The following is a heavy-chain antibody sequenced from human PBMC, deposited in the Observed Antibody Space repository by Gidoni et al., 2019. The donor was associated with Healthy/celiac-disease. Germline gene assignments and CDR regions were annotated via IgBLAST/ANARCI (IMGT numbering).Heavy chain of an antibody. CDR2: INPNSGGT. CDR3: AREDGGYGSGSYDY. V-gene: IGHV1-2*04. J-gene: IGHJ4*02. D-gene: IGHD3-10*01. CDR1: GYTFTGYY. Sequence: QVQLVQSGAEVKKPGASVKVACKASGYTFTGYYMHWVRQAPGQGLEWMGWINPNSGGTNYAQKFQGWVTMTRDTSISTAYMELSRLRSDDTAVYYCAREDGGYGSGSYDYWGQGTLVTVSS.